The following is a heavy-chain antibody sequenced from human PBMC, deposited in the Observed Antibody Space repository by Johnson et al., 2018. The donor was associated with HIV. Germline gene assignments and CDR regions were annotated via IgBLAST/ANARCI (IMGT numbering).Heavy chain of an antibody. CDR1: GFTFSSYW. V-gene: IGHV3-7*05. J-gene: IGHJ3*02. CDR2: IKQDGSEK. CDR3: ARADTAMVRGAFDI. Sequence: EVQLVESGGGLVQPGGSLRLSCAASGFTFSSYWMSWDRQAPGKGLEWVANIKQDGSEKYYVDSVKGRFTISRDNAKNSLYLQMNSLRAEDTALYYCARADTAMVRGAFDIWGQGTMVTVSS. D-gene: IGHD5-18*01.